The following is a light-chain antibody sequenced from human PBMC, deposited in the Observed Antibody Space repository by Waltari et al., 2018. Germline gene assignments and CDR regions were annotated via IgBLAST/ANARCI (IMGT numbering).Light chain of an antibody. Sequence: QMTQSPSTLSASVGDRVTITCRASQSVCTYLAWYQQKPGKVPKLLIYKASTLETGVPSRFSGSGSETEFTLTIASLQPDDFGTYYCQQYNTDSWTFGQGTEVDIK. J-gene: IGKJ1*01. CDR2: KAS. CDR3: QQYNTDSWT. V-gene: IGKV1-5*03. CDR1: QSVCTY.